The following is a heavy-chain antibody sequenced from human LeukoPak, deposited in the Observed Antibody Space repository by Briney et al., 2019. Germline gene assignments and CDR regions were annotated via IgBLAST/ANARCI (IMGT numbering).Heavy chain of an antibody. Sequence: GGSLRLSCTTSGFTFSSYEMNWVRQAPRKGLEWVSEISTRGSSRYYADSVKGRFTISRDNAKNSLYLQMNNLRAEDTAVYYCARLYRDYMDVWGKGTTVTISS. J-gene: IGHJ6*03. D-gene: IGHD1-26*01. V-gene: IGHV3-48*03. CDR2: ISTRGSSR. CDR3: ARLYRDYMDV. CDR1: GFTFSSYE.